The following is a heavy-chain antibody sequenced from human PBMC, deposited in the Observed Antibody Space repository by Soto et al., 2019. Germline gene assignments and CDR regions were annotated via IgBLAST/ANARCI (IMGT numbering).Heavy chain of an antibody. D-gene: IGHD6-13*01. V-gene: IGHV1-8*01. CDR2: MNPNSGNT. J-gene: IGHJ3*02. CDR1: GYTFTNYI. Sequence: QVQLVQSGAEVKKPGASVKVSCKASGYTFTNYIINWVRQATGQGLEWMGWMNPNSGNTGYAQKFQGRVTMTRDTSISPAYMELSSLTSEDTAVYYCARQRSHSSTWSDAFDIWGQETMVTVSS. CDR3: ARQRSHSSTWSDAFDI.